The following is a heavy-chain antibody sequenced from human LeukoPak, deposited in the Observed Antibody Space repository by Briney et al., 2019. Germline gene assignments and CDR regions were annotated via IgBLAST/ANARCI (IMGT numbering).Heavy chain of an antibody. CDR3: ARGLTDFDY. CDR2: IYHSGST. J-gene: IGHJ4*02. V-gene: IGHV4-38-2*02. D-gene: IGHD2-21*02. CDR1: GYSISSGYY. Sequence: PSETLSLTCTVSGYSISSGYYWGWIRQPPGKGLEWIGSIYHSGSTYYNPSLKSRVTISVDTSKNQFSLKLSSVTAADTAVYYCARGLTDFDYWGQGTLVTVSS.